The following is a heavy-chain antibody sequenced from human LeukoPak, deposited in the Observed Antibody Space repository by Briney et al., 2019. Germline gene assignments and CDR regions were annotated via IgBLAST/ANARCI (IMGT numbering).Heavy chain of an antibody. V-gene: IGHV4-34*01. J-gene: IGHJ6*03. CDR3: ARGLDTAMANVYYYYYYYMDV. D-gene: IGHD5-18*01. CDR2: INHSGST. CDR1: GGSFSGYY. Sequence: PSDTLSLTCAVYGGSFSGYYWSCIRQPPGKGLEWIGEINHSGSTNYNPSLKSRVTISVFTSKNQFSLKLSSVTAADTAVYYCARGLDTAMANVYYYYYYYMDVWGKGTTVTVSS.